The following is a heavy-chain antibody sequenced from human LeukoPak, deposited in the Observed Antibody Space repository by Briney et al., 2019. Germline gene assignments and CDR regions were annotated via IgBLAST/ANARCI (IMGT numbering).Heavy chain of an antibody. V-gene: IGHV3-30*04. CDR1: GFTFSSYA. CDR3: ARAGRIAAAGTRSPFDY. J-gene: IGHJ4*02. D-gene: IGHD6-13*01. CDR2: ISYDGSNK. Sequence: PGGSLRLSCAASGFTFSSYAMHWVRQAPGKGLEWVAVISYDGSNKYYADSVKGRFTISRDNSKNTLYLQMNSLRAEDTAVYYCARAGRIAAAGTRSPFDYWGQGTLVTVSS.